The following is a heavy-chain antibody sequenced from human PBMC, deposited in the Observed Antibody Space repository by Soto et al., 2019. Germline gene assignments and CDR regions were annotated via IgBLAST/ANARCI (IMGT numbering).Heavy chain of an antibody. D-gene: IGHD2-15*01. Sequence: QVQLVQSGAKVKKPGASVKVSCKASGYTFTSYGISWVRQAPGQGLEWMGWLSVYNGNTNYAQKLQGRVTMTTDTSTSTAYMELRSLRSDDTAVYYCARDDIVVVVAATPYYYYGMDAWGQGTTVTVSS. V-gene: IGHV1-18*01. CDR2: LSVYNGNT. CDR3: ARDDIVVVVAATPYYYYGMDA. CDR1: GYTFTSYG. J-gene: IGHJ6*02.